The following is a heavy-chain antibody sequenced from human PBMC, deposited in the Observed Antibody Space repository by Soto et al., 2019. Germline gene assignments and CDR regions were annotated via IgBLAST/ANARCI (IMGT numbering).Heavy chain of an antibody. V-gene: IGHV1-69*01. D-gene: IGHD2-21*02. Sequence: QVQLVQSGAEVKKPGSSVKVSCKASGGTFSSYAISWVRRAPGQGLEWMGGIIPIFGTANYAQKFQGRVTITADESTSTAYMELSSLRSEDTAVYYCARDRAPAYGGNSHFDYWGQGTLVTVSS. J-gene: IGHJ4*02. CDR2: IIPIFGTA. CDR3: ARDRAPAYGGNSHFDY. CDR1: GGTFSSYA.